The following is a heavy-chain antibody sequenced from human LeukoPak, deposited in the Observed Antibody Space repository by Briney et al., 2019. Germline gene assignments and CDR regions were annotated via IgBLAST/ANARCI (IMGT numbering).Heavy chain of an antibody. V-gene: IGHV1-18*01. CDR1: GYTFTSYG. J-gene: IGHJ4*02. CDR2: ISAYNGHT. D-gene: IGHD6-19*01. CDR3: ALYSSGWNFDY. Sequence: ASVKTSFKASGYTFTSYGINWVRQAPGQGLEWMGWISAYNGHTNYAQNLQGRVTMTTDTSTNTAYMELRSLRSDDTAVYYCALYSSGWNFDYWGQVTLVTVSS.